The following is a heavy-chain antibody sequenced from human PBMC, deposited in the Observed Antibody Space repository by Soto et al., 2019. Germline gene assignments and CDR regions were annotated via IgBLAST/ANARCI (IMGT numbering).Heavy chain of an antibody. V-gene: IGHV3-53*01. Sequence: GGSLRLSCAASGFTVSSNYMSWVRQAPGKGLEWVSVIYSGGSTYYADSVKGRFTISRDNSKNTLYLQMNSLRAEDTAVYYCAREIVVPATKGKSMDVWGQGTKVTVXS. CDR3: AREIVVPATKGKSMDV. J-gene: IGHJ6*02. CDR2: IYSGGST. CDR1: GFTVSSNY. D-gene: IGHD2-2*01.